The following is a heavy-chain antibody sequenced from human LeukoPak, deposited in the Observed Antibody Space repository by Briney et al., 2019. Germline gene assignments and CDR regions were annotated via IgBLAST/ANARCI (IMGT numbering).Heavy chain of an antibody. CDR2: ISVYNDNT. J-gene: IGHJ6*03. CDR3: ARNPMVSGYFYYMDV. V-gene: IGHV1-18*04. D-gene: IGHD3-10*01. Sequence: ASVKVSCMASGYTFTSYAIIWVRQAPGQGLEWMGWISVYNDNTNYAQKFQDRVTMTTDTSTSTAYMELRSLRSDDTAVYYCARNPMVSGYFYYMDVWGKRTSVTVSS. CDR1: GYTFTSYA.